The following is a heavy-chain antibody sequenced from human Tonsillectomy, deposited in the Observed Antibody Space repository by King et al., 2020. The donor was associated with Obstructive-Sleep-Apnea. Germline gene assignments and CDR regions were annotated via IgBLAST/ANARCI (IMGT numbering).Heavy chain of an antibody. Sequence: EVQLVESGGGLVQPGGSLRLSCAASGFTFSSYVMRWVRQAPGKGLEWGSAISGSGSSTYYAYSVKGRFTISRDTSKNTLYLEMNSLRAEDTAVYYGAKGHSSSSTSRGLDHWGQGTLVTVSS. D-gene: IGHD6-13*01. CDR1: GFTFSSYV. CDR3: AKGHSSSSTSRGLDH. V-gene: IGHV3-23*04. J-gene: IGHJ5*02. CDR2: ISGSGSST.